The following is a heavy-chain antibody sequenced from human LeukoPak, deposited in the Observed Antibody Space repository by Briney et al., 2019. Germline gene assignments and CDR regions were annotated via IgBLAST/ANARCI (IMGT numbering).Heavy chain of an antibody. J-gene: IGHJ4*02. V-gene: IGHV3-30*04. CDR3: ARVPPSLLWFGESPFDY. CDR2: ISYDGSNK. CDR1: GFTFSSYA. Sequence: GGSLRLSCAASGFTFSSYAMHWVRQAPGKGLEWVAVISYDGSNKYYADSVKGRFTISRDNSKNTLYLQMNSLRAEDTAVYYCARVPPSLLWFGESPFDYWGQGTLVTVSS. D-gene: IGHD3-10*01.